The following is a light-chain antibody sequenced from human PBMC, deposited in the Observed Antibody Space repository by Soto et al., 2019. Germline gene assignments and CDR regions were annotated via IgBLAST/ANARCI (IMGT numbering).Light chain of an antibody. CDR1: QGISSY. Sequence: DIPLTQSPSFLSASVGDRVTITCRASQGISSYLAWYQQKPGKAPKLLIYAASTLQSGVPSRFSGSGSGTEFTLTISSLQPKDFATYYCQQLNSYPWTFGQGTKVEIK. V-gene: IGKV1-9*01. CDR3: QQLNSYPWT. CDR2: AAS. J-gene: IGKJ1*01.